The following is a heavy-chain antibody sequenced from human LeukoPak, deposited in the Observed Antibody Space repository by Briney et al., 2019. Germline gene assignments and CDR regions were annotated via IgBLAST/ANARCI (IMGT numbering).Heavy chain of an antibody. V-gene: IGHV3-9*01. Sequence: GGSLRLSYAASGFTFDDYAMHWVRQAPGKGLEWVSGISWDSGSIGYADSVKGRFTISRDNAKNSLYLEMNSLRAEDTALYYCTKGNGGGGYSYGRFDYWGQGTLVTVSS. CDR2: ISWDSGSI. J-gene: IGHJ4*02. CDR3: TKGNGGGGYSYGRFDY. CDR1: GFTFDDYA. D-gene: IGHD5-18*01.